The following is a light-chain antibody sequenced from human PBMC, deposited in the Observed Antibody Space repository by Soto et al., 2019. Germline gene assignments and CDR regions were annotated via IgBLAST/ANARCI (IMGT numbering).Light chain of an antibody. J-gene: IGKJ4*01. V-gene: IGKV3-20*01. CDR1: QSVSSSY. CDR3: QQYGSSPLT. CDR2: GAS. Sequence: EIVLTQSPGTLSLSPGERATLSCRASQSVSSSYLAWYQQKPGQPPRLLSYGASSRATGIPDRISGSGSETDFTLTISRQEHEDFAVYYCQQYGSSPLTFGGGTKVESK.